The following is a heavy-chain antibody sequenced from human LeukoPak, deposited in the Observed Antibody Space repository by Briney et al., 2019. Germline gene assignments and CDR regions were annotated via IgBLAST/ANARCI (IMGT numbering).Heavy chain of an antibody. J-gene: IGHJ4*02. Sequence: ASVKVSCKASGYTFTGYYMHWVRQAPGQGLEWMGWINPNSGGTNYAQKFQGWVTMTRDTSISTAYMELSRLGSDDTAVYYCARDQGDCSSTSCYSSGPGIYWGQGTLVTVSS. V-gene: IGHV1-2*04. D-gene: IGHD2-2*01. CDR3: ARDQGDCSSTSCYSSGPGIY. CDR2: INPNSGGT. CDR1: GYTFTGYY.